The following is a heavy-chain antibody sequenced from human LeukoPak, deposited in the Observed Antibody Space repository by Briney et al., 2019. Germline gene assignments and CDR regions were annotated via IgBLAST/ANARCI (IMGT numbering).Heavy chain of an antibody. CDR1: GVTFSSYG. D-gene: IGHD2-2*01. V-gene: IGHV3-30*02. CDR3: AKVSLGYCSSTSCKKLGDY. Sequence: GGSLRLSCAASGVTFSSYGMHWVRQAPGKGLEWVAFIRYDGSNKYYADSVRGRFTISRDNSKNTLYLQMNSLRAEDTAVYYCAKVSLGYCSSTSCKKLGDYWGQGTLVTVSS. CDR2: IRYDGSNK. J-gene: IGHJ4*02.